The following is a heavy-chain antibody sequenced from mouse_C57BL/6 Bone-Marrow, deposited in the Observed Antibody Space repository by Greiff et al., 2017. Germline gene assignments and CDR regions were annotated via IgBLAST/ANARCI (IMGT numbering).Heavy chain of an antibody. CDR3: GRGAY. J-gene: IGHJ3*01. CDR2: IDPSDSYT. V-gene: IGHV1-59*01. Sequence: QVQLQQPGAELVRPGTSVKLSCKASGYTFTSYWMHWVKQRPGQGLEWIGVIDPSDSYTNYNQKFKGKATLTVDTSSSTAYMQLSSLTSEDSAVYYCGRGAYWDQGNRVTVTA. CDR1: GYTFTSYW.